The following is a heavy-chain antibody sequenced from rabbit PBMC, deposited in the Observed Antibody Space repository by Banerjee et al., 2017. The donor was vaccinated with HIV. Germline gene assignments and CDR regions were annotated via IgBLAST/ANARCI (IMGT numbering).Heavy chain of an antibody. Sequence: QEQLVESGGGLVQPEGSLTLTCTASGFSFSSSYYMCWVRQAPGKGLEWIACIAAGSGGNTYYASWAKGRFTISRASSTTVTLQMTSLTAADTATYFCARRHIDDYGVYALWGPGTLVTVS. D-gene: IGHD2-1*01. V-gene: IGHV1S45*01. J-gene: IGHJ4*01. CDR1: GFSFSSSYY. CDR2: IAAGSGGNT. CDR3: ARRHIDDYGVYAL.